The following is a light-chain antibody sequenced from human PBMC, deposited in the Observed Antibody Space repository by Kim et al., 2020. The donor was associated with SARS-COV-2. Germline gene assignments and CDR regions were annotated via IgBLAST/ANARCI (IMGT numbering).Light chain of an antibody. J-gene: IGLJ3*02. CDR3: QSYDSSNHVV. V-gene: IGLV6-57*03. CDR1: SGSIASNY. CDR2: EDN. Sequence: NTVTISCTRSSGSIASNYVQWYQQRPGSAPTTVIYEDNQRPPGVPDRFSGTIDSSSNPASLAISGLKTEDEADYYGQSYDSSNHVVFGGGTQLTVL.